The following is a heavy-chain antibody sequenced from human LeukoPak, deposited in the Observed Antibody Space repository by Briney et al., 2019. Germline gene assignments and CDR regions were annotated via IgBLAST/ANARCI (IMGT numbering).Heavy chain of an antibody. CDR3: ARAAAGLKIDY. CDR1: GFTFSSYA. V-gene: IGHV3-23*01. J-gene: IGHJ4*02. CDR2: FSGSGGST. D-gene: IGHD6-13*01. Sequence: GGSLRLSCAASGFTFSSYAMSWVRQAPGKGLEWVSTFSGSGGSTHYADSVKGRFTISRDNSKNTLYLQMNSLRAEDTAVYYCARAAAGLKIDYWGQGTLVTVSS.